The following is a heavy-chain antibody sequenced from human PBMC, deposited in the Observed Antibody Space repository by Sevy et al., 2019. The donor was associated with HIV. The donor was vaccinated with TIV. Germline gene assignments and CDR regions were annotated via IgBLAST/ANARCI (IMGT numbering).Heavy chain of an antibody. D-gene: IGHD3-22*01. J-gene: IGHJ6*02. CDR1: GFTFSNAW. CDR2: IKSKTDGGTT. CDR3: TVPGYYYDSSGYYYDNGMDV. Sequence: GGSLRLSCAASGFTFSNAWMNWVRQAPGKGLEWVGRIKSKTDGGTTDYAAPVKGRFTISRDDSKNTLYLQMNSLKTEDTAGYYCTVPGYYYDSSGYYYDNGMDVWGQGTTVTVSS. V-gene: IGHV3-15*07.